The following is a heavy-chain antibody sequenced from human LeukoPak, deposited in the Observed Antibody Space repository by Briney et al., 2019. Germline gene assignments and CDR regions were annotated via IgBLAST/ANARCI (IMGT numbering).Heavy chain of an antibody. CDR3: ARDISTIFGVASS. Sequence: GASVKVSCKASGGTFSSYTISWVRQAPGQGLEWMGRIIPILGIANYAQKFQGRVTITADKSTSTACMELSSLRSEDTAVYYCARDISTIFGVASSWGQGTLVTVSS. J-gene: IGHJ5*02. D-gene: IGHD3-3*01. V-gene: IGHV1-69*04. CDR2: IIPILGIA. CDR1: GGTFSSYT.